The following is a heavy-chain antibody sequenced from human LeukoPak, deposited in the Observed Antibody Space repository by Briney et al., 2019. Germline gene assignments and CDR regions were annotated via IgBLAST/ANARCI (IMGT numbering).Heavy chain of an antibody. J-gene: IGHJ4*02. CDR2: IIPIFGTA. V-gene: IGHV1-69*05. Sequence: SVKVSCKASGGTFSSYAISWVRQAPGQGLEWMGGIIPIFGTANYAQKFQGRVTITTDESTSTAYMELSSLRSEDTAVYYRASSFAVAGTEIDYWGQGTLVTVSS. CDR1: GGTFSSYA. D-gene: IGHD6-19*01. CDR3: ASSFAVAGTEIDY.